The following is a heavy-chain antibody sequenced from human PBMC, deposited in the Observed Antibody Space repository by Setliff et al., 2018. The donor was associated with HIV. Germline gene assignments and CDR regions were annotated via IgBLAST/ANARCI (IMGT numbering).Heavy chain of an antibody. CDR3: ARVPRQRLETGGYYYYMDV. Sequence: PSETLSLTCAVYGGSFSGYYWSWLRQPPGKGLEWIGEINHSGSTNYNPSLKSRVTISVDTSKNQFSLKLSSVTAADTAVYYCARVPRQRLETGGYYYYMDVWGKGTTVTVSS. V-gene: IGHV4-34*01. D-gene: IGHD6-25*01. J-gene: IGHJ6*03. CDR1: GGSFSGYY. CDR2: INHSGST.